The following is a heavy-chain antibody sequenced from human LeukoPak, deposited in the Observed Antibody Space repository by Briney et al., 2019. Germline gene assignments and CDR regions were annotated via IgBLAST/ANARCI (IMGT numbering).Heavy chain of an antibody. J-gene: IGHJ5*02. CDR2: INHSGGT. CDR1: GGSFSGYY. Sequence: SETLSLTCAVYGGSFSGYYWSWIRQPPGKGLEWIGEINHSGGTNYNPSLKSRVTISVDTSKNQFSLKLSSVTAADTAVYYCARPGSSYYYDSSGYYSRWFDPWGQGTLVTVSS. V-gene: IGHV4-34*01. D-gene: IGHD3-22*01. CDR3: ARPGSSYYYDSSGYYSRWFDP.